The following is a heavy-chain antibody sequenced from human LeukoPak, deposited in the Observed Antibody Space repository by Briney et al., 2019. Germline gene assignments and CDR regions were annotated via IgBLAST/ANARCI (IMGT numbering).Heavy chain of an antibody. Sequence: PSETLSLTCTVSGGSISNYYWSWIRQPPGKGLEWIGYIYYTGSPDYNPSLKSRVTISVDTSKNQLSLKLSSVTAADTAVYYCARMWIQLWAFDYWGQGSLVTVSS. CDR2: IYYTGSP. CDR1: GGSISNYY. D-gene: IGHD5-18*01. CDR3: ARMWIQLWAFDY. V-gene: IGHV4-59*12. J-gene: IGHJ4*02.